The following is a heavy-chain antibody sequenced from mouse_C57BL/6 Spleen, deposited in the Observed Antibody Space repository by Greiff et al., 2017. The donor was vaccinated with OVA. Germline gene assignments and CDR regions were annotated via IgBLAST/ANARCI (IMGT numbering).Heavy chain of an antibody. V-gene: IGHV1-69*01. CDR3: ARGYGYYVDY. D-gene: IGHD2-2*01. CDR2: IDPSDSYT. CDR1: GYTFTSYW. Sequence: QVQLQQPGAELVMPGASVKLSCKASGYTFTSYWMHWVKQRPGQGLEWIGEIDPSDSYTNYNQKFKGKSTLTVDKSSSTAYMQLSSLTSEDSAVYYCARGYGYYVDYWGQGTTLTVSS. J-gene: IGHJ2*01.